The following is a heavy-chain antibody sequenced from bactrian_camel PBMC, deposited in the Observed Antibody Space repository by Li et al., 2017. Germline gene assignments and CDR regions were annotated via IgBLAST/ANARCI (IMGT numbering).Heavy chain of an antibody. Sequence: HVQLVESGGGSVKAGGSLTLTCVASGYTYNRYCMGWFRLGPRKEREGVASTSSYSGGDTFYDDSVKGRFTITQNNAENTVYLQMNSLKPDDTAIYYCAVDSVGYCSVWGTDFRYWGQGTQVTVS. J-gene: IGHJ6*01. CDR3: AVDSVGYCSVWGTDFRY. D-gene: IGHD2*01. CDR1: GYTYNRYC. CDR2: TSSYSGGDT. V-gene: IGHV3-3*01.